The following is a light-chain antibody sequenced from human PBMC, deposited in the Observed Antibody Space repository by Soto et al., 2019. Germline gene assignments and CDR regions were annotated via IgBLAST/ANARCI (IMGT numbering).Light chain of an antibody. CDR1: QSISRN. Sequence: EMVVTQSPATLSVSPGERVALSCRASQSISRNLAWYQQKPGQAPRLLIYGASTRATGIPARFSGSGSGTDFTLTISRLDPEDFAVYYCQHYDRAPMWTFGQGTKVDIK. CDR3: QHYDRAPMWT. V-gene: IGKV3D-15*01. CDR2: GAS. J-gene: IGKJ1*01.